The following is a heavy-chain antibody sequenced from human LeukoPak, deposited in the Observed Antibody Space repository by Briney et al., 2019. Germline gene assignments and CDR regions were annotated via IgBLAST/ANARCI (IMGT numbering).Heavy chain of an antibody. J-gene: IGHJ5*02. Sequence: PGGSLRLSCAASGFTLSNAYMSWVRQAPGKGLEWVGRIKHKTNGGTTDYAAPVKGRFTISRDDSKNTLYLQMNSLKTEDTAVYYCTTTIVGVTTWFDPWGQGTLVTVSS. CDR1: GFTLSNAY. CDR2: IKHKTNGGTT. CDR3: TTTIVGVTTWFDP. D-gene: IGHD1-26*01. V-gene: IGHV3-15*01.